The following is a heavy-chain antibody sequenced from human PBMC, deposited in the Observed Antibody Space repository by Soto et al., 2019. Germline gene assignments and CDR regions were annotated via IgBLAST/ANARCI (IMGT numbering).Heavy chain of an antibody. CDR1: GFTFSSYG. J-gene: IGHJ4*02. D-gene: IGHD1-26*01. CDR2: ISGSGGST. V-gene: IGHV3-23*01. CDR3: AKDQWAILQPY. Sequence: GGSLRLSCAASGFTFSSYGMSWVRQAPGKGLEWVSAISGSGGSTYFADSVKGRFTISRDNSKNTLYLQMNSLRAEDTAVYYFAKDQWAILQPYWGQVPLGNGSS.